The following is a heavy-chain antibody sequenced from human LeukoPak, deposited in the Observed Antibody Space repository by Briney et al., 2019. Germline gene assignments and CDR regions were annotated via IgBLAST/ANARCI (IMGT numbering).Heavy chain of an antibody. J-gene: IGHJ4*02. CDR1: GFTFSSYA. V-gene: IGHV3-23*01. CDR3: AKDHVKHIVVVTAIRGLNLFDY. Sequence: GGSLRLSCAASGFTFSSYAVSWVRQAPGKGLEWVSAISGSGGSTYYADSVKGRFTISRDNSKNTLYLQMNRLRAEDTAVYYCAKDHVKHIVVVTAIRGLNLFDYWGQGTLVTVSS. CDR2: ISGSGGST. D-gene: IGHD2-21*02.